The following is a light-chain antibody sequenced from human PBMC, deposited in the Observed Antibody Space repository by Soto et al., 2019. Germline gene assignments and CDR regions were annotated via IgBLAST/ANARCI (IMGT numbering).Light chain of an antibody. CDR2: KIS. CDR3: MQGTHWPLT. CDR1: HSLVYADGNTY. V-gene: IGKV2-30*01. J-gene: IGKJ5*01. Sequence: VEMTQSPLSLPVTLGQPASISCSSTHSLVYADGNTYLQWFQQRPGQSPRRLIYKISNRDSGVPDRFSGSGSGTDFTLQISRVEAEDVGVYYCMQGTHWPLTFGQGTRLESK.